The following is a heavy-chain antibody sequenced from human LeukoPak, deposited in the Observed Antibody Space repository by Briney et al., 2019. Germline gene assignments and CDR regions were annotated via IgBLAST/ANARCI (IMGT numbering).Heavy chain of an antibody. CDR2: IYYSGGT. J-gene: IGHJ6*03. CDR1: GVSISCSSYF. CDR3: ARSGYDYYYYYYMDV. D-gene: IGHD5-12*01. Sequence: SETLSLTCSVSGVSISCSSYFWRWPRPPPEKAREWMGSIYYSGGTLYNPSLKSRVTISVDTSKNHFFLKLSSVTAADTAVYYCARSGYDYYYYYYMDVWGKGTTVTISS. V-gene: IGHV4-39*01.